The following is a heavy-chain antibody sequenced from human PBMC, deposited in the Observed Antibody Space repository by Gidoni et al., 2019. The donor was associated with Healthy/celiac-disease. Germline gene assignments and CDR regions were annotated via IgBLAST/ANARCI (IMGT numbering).Heavy chain of an antibody. V-gene: IGHV3-23*01. J-gene: IGHJ4*02. CDR1: GFTFSSYA. CDR2: SSGSGGST. D-gene: IGHD3-9*01. CDR3: AKESGYDILTGYYINPYYFDY. Sequence: EVQLLESGGGLVQPGGSLRLSCAASGFTFSSYAMSWVRQAPGKGLEWVSASSGSGGSTYYADSVKGRFTISRDNSKNTLYLQMNSLRAEDTAVYYCAKESGYDILTGYYINPYYFDYWGQGTLVTVSS.